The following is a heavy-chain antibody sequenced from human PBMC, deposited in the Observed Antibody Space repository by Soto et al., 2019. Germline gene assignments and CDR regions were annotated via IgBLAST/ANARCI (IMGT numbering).Heavy chain of an antibody. CDR3: AHRRDRPEFDF. CDR1: GFSLSSSGVG. V-gene: IGHV2-5*02. CDR2: IYWDDDK. Sequence: QITLKESGPPLVKPTQTLTLTCTFSGFSLSSSGVGVGWIRQPPGKALEWLALIYWDDDKRYSPSLKNRLTITKDTSKNQVVLTMTNMDPVDTATYYCAHRRDRPEFDFWGQGTLVTVSS. J-gene: IGHJ4*02.